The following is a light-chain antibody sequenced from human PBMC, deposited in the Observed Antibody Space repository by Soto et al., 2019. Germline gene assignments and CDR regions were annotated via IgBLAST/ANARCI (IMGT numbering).Light chain of an antibody. J-gene: IGKJ2*01. CDR3: QQYYSTPHT. CDR1: QNVLYSSNNNNY. V-gene: IGKV4-1*01. CDR2: WAS. Sequence: DIVMTQSPDSLAGSLGERATINCKSSQNVLYSSNNNNYLAWYQQKPGQPPKLLIYWASTRESGVPDRFSGSGSGTDFTLTISSLQAEDVAVYYCQQYYSTPHTFGQGTKLEIK.